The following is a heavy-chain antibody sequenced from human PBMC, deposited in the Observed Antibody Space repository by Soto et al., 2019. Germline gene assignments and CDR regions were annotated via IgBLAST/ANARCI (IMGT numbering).Heavy chain of an antibody. Sequence: GGSLRLSCVASGFNFDDSAMNWVRQGPGKGLEWVSGITWNSGHILYADSVKGRFTISRDNAKKSLYVDLNSLRPEDTALYYCAKGRSSRIAAVMDYWGKGT. CDR3: AKGRSSRIAAVMDY. CDR2: ITWNSGHI. J-gene: IGHJ4*02. V-gene: IGHV3-9*01. CDR1: GFNFDDSA. D-gene: IGHD6-25*01.